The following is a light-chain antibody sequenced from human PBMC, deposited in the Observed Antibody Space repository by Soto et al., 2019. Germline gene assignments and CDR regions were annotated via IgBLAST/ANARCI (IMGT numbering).Light chain of an antibody. Sequence: EIGISQSPATLSVSPGERATLSCRASQSVSSNLAWYQQKPGQAPRLLIYGASTRATGIPARFSGSGSGTEFTLTISSLQSEDFGVYYCQQYNSWPQTFGQGAKVDI. CDR2: GAS. V-gene: IGKV3-15*01. J-gene: IGKJ1*01. CDR1: QSVSSN. CDR3: QQYNSWPQT.